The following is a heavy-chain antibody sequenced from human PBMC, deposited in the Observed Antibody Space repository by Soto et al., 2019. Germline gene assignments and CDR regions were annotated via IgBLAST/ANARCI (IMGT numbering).Heavy chain of an antibody. D-gene: IGHD6-19*01. Sequence: SETLSLTCTVSGGSISSSGCYWGWIRQPPGKGLEWIGSIYYSGSTYYNPSLKSRVTISVDTSKNQFSLKLSSVTAADTAVYYCARHGTGYSSGWQPDYWGQGTLVTVPQ. CDR3: ARHGTGYSSGWQPDY. V-gene: IGHV4-39*01. CDR2: IYYSGST. J-gene: IGHJ4*02. CDR1: GGSISSSGCY.